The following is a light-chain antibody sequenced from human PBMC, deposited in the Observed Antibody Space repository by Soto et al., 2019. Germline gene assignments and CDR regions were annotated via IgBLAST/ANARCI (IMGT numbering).Light chain of an antibody. CDR1: QSVTSNF. J-gene: IGKJ2*01. CDR2: GAS. V-gene: IGKV3-20*01. Sequence: ENVLTQSPGTLSLSPGERATPSCRASQSVTSNFLAWYQQKPGQAPRLLIYGASTRAAGVPDRFSGSGSGTDFTLTITRLEPEDFAVYYCQQYGRSPLLYTFGQGTKLGVK. CDR3: QQYGRSPLLYT.